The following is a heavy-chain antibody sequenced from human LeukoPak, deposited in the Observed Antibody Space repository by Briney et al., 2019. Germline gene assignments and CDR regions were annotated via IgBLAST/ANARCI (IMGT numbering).Heavy chain of an antibody. Sequence: QAGGSLRLSCAASGFTVSSKYMSWVRQAPGKGLEWVSVIYSGGSTYYADSVKGRFTISRDNSKNTLYLQMNSLRAEDTAVYYCARARPPGYSYGYELDYWGQGTLVTVSS. CDR3: ARARPPGYSYGYELDY. J-gene: IGHJ4*02. D-gene: IGHD5-18*01. CDR1: GFTVSSKY. CDR2: IYSGGST. V-gene: IGHV3-53*05.